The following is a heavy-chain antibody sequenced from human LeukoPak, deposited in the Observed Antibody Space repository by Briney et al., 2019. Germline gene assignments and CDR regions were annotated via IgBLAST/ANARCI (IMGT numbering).Heavy chain of an antibody. Sequence: LVKVSCKASGGTFSSYAISWVRQAPGQGLEWMGGIIPIFGTANYAQKFQGRVTITADKSTSTAYMELSSLRSEDTAVYYCARDARPYYYDSSGYYSFDYWGQGTLVTVSS. CDR1: GGTFSSYA. CDR2: IIPIFGTA. D-gene: IGHD3-22*01. V-gene: IGHV1-69*06. CDR3: ARDARPYYYDSSGYYSFDY. J-gene: IGHJ4*02.